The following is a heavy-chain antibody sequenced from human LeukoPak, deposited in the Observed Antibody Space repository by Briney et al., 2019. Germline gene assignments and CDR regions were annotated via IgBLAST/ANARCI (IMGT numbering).Heavy chain of an antibody. V-gene: IGHV4-34*01. D-gene: IGHD6-13*01. CDR1: GFTFSSYA. J-gene: IGHJ4*02. Sequence: GSLRLSCAASGFTFSSYAMSWVRQPPGKGLEWIGEINHSGSTNYNPSLKSRVTISVDTSKNQFSLKLSSVTAADTAVYYCARDPGIAAAGKDYWGQGTLVTVSS. CDR2: INHSGST. CDR3: ARDPGIAAAGKDY.